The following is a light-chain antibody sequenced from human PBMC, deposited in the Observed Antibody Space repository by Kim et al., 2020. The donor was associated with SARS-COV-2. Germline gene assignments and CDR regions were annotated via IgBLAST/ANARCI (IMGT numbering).Light chain of an antibody. CDR3: CSYAGSYTWV. Sequence: GHSVTISCTGTSSDVGGYTYVSWYQQPPGKAPKLMIYGVSKRPSGVADRFSGSKSGNTASLTISGLQAEDEADYYCCSYAGSYTWVFGGGTKLTVL. J-gene: IGLJ3*02. CDR2: GVS. CDR1: SSDVGGYTY. V-gene: IGLV2-11*01.